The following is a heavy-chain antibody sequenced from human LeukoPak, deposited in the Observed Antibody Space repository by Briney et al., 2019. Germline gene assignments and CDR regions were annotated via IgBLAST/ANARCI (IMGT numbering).Heavy chain of an antibody. CDR3: ARVGMITFGGVFRY. CDR1: GFTFSTYG. V-gene: IGHV3-30*02. J-gene: IGHJ4*02. Sequence: GGSLRLSCAASGFTFSTYGMHWVRQAPGKGLEWVAFIQSDGSNKYYADSVKGRFTISRDNSKNTLYLQMNSLRAEDTAVYYCARVGMITFGGVFRYWGQGTLVTVSS. D-gene: IGHD3-16*01. CDR2: IQSDGSNK.